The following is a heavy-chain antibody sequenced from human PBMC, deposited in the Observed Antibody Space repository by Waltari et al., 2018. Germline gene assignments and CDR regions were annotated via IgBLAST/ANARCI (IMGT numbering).Heavy chain of an antibody. D-gene: IGHD1-26*01. Sequence: QVPLVKSGREGKKPGDSVKVPCTASGSTQTEVSMPWLRQAPGKGLEWMGGFDPEDGETIYAQKFQGRVTMTEDTSTDTAYMELSSLRSEDTAVYYCATRELHHGRHYDYWGQGTLVTVSS. V-gene: IGHV1-24*01. CDR3: ATRELHHGRHYDY. CDR1: GSTQTEVS. CDR2: FDPEDGET. J-gene: IGHJ4*02.